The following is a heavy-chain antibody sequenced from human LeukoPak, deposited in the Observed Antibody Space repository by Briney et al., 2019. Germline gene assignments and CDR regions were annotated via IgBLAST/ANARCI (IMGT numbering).Heavy chain of an antibody. J-gene: IGHJ4*01. V-gene: IGHV3-74*01. Sequence: PGGSLRLSCTASGFTLRNYWMHGVRQVPGKRLVWVSRISGDGSVTNYADSVQGRFTISRDNAKNILYLQINSLRSEDTAVYYCARYSSSSGGAAYYLDYWGHGTLVTVS. CDR1: GFTLRNYW. CDR3: ARYSSSSGGAAYYLDY. D-gene: IGHD6-6*01. CDR2: ISGDGSVT.